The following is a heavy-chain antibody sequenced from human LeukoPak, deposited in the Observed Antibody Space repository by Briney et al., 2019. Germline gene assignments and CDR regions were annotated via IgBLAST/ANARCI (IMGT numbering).Heavy chain of an antibody. CDR3: AKDISRWLQSELDY. D-gene: IGHD5-24*01. CDR2: ISWNSGSI. V-gene: IGHV3-9*01. Sequence: LSLTCTVSGGSISSYYWSWIRQPPGKGLEWVSGISWNSGSIGYADSEKGRFTISRDNAKNSLYLQMNSLRAEDTALYYCAKDISRWLQSELDYWGQGTLVTVSS. J-gene: IGHJ4*02. CDR1: GGSISSYY.